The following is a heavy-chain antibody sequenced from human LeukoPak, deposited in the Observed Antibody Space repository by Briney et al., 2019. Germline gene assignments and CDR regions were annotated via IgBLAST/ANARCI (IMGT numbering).Heavy chain of an antibody. J-gene: IGHJ4*02. V-gene: IGHV4-34*01. CDR1: GGSFSGYY. D-gene: IGHD1-26*01. CDR2: INHSGST. Sequence: SETLSLTCAVYGGSFSGYYWSWIRQPPGKGLEWIGEINHSGSTNYNPSLKSRVTISVDTSKNQFSLKLSSVTAADTAVYYCARLDPHSGHTNYFDHWGQGTLVTVSS. CDR3: ARLDPHSGHTNYFDH.